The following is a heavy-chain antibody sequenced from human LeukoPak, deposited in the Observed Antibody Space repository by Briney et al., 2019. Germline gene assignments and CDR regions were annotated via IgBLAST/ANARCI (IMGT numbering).Heavy chain of an antibody. CDR2: IYYSGST. V-gene: IGHV4-59*08. Sequence: SETLSLTCTVSGGSISNYYWSWIRQPPGKGLEWIGYIYYSGSTNYNPSLKSRVTISVDTSKNQFSLKLNSVTAADTAVYYCAGRAYGSGSFNRYYFDYWGQGTLVAVSS. J-gene: IGHJ4*02. CDR1: GGSISNYY. CDR3: AGRAYGSGSFNRYYFDY. D-gene: IGHD3-10*01.